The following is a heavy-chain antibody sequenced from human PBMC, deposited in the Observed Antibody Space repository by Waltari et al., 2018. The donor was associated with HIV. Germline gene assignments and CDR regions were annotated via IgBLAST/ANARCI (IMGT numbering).Heavy chain of an antibody. CDR3: ARDICNGGSCYSYYFDY. D-gene: IGHD2-15*01. CDR2: INPDNGGT. Sequence: QVQLVQSGAEVKKPGASVKTSCKASGYTFIGYSMPWVRQAPGQGLEWMGWINPDNGGTKYAQKFQGRVTMTRDTSISTAYMELSRLRSDDTAVYYCARDICNGGSCYSYYFDYWGQGTLVTVSS. V-gene: IGHV1-2*02. CDR1: GYTFIGYS. J-gene: IGHJ4*02.